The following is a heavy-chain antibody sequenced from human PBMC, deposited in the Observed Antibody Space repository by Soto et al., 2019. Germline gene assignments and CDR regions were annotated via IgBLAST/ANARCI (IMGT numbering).Heavy chain of an antibody. D-gene: IGHD5-18*01. J-gene: IGHJ4*02. CDR1: GLSLSTRGVA. CDR2: IYWDEDK. CDR3: AHRPRGYAYYFDC. V-gene: IGHV2-5*02. Sequence: QITLKESGPTLVKPTQTLTLTCTFSGLSLSTRGVAVGWFRQPPGKALEWLALIYWDEDKWYSPSLKSRLTITDDTSKNQVVLTITNMDPVDTATYYCAHRPRGYAYYFDCWGQGTLVTVSS.